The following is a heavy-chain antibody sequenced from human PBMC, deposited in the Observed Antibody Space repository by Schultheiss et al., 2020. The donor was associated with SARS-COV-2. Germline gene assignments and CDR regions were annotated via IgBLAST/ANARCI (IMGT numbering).Heavy chain of an antibody. CDR3: AGGGRGWVKDAFDI. CDR2: ISYDGSNK. D-gene: IGHD6-19*01. CDR1: GFTFSSYA. Sequence: GESLKISCAASGFTFSSYAMHWVRQAPGKGLEWVAVISYDGSNKYYADSVKGRFTISRDNSKNTLYLQMNSLRAEDTAVYYCAGGGRGWVKDAFDIWGQGTMVTVSS. J-gene: IGHJ3*02. V-gene: IGHV3-30*04.